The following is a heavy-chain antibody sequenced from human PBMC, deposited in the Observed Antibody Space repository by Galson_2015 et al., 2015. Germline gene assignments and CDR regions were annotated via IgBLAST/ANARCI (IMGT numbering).Heavy chain of an antibody. D-gene: IGHD1-26*01. CDR3: ARDSSSGKGIDP. J-gene: IGHJ5*02. CDR2: IRYDGTNK. CDR1: GFTFSTYG. Sequence: SLRLSCAASGFTFSTYGMHWVRQSPGKGLEWVAVIRYDGTNKYHADSVKGRFTISRDNSKNTLYLQMNSLRAEDTAMYYCARDSSSGKGIDPWGQGTLVTVSS. V-gene: IGHV3-33*01.